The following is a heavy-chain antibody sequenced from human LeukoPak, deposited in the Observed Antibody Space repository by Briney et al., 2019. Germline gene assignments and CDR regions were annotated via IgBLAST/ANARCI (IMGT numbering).Heavy chain of an antibody. CDR2: ISAYNGNT. CDR3: ARERIQPRFSAFDI. J-gene: IGHJ3*02. V-gene: IGHV1-18*01. CDR1: GYTFTSYG. D-gene: IGHD5-18*01. Sequence: WASVKVSCKASGYTFTSYGISWVRQAPGQGLEWMGWISAYNGNTNYAQKLQGRVTMTTDTSTSTAYMELRSLRSDDTAVYYCARERIQPRFSAFDIWGQGTMVTVSS.